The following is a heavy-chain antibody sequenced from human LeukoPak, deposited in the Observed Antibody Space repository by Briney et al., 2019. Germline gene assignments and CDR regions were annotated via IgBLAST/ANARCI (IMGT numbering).Heavy chain of an antibody. CDR3: ARLRRIRTNPYYFVY. CDR2: ISSSSSYI. Sequence: EGSLRLSGEASGFTFSSYSMNWVRQAQGKGLEWVSSISSSSSYIYYADSVKGRFTISRDNAKNSLYLQMNSLRAEDTAVYYCARLRRIRTNPYYFVYWGQGTLVTVSS. D-gene: IGHD2-8*01. CDR1: GFTFSSYS. J-gene: IGHJ4*02. V-gene: IGHV3-21*01.